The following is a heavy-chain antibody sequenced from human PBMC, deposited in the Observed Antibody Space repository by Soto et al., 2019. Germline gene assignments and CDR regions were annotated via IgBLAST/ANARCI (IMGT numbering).Heavy chain of an antibody. CDR1: GFTFTDAW. CDR2: IKSKTAGGAI. Sequence: EVQLVESGGGLVKPGGSLRLSCAASGFTFTDAWMNWVRQAPGKGLEWVGRIKSKTAGGAIDYTTPVEGRVTISRDESENTLYLQMNSLKTEDPAVYSCATEGGQWGQGTVVTVSS. CDR3: ATEGGQ. D-gene: IGHD1-26*01. J-gene: IGHJ4*02. V-gene: IGHV3-15*07.